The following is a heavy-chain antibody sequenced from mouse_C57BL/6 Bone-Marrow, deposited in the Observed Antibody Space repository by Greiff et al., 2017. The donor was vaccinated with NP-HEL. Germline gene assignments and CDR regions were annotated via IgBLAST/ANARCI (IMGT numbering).Heavy chain of an antibody. J-gene: IGHJ2*01. V-gene: IGHV1-64*01. D-gene: IGHD2-3*01. CDR2: IHPTSGSP. CDR3: ARTSDGYYTFFDY. Sequence: QVQLQQPGAELVKPGSSVPLSFPSSGYPFPSYWMHLVTPRPGQGLEWIGMIHPTSGSPPSNEKFKSKATLTVDKSSSTAYMQLSSLTSEDSAVYYCARTSDGYYTFFDYWGQGTTLTVSS. CDR1: GYPFPSYW.